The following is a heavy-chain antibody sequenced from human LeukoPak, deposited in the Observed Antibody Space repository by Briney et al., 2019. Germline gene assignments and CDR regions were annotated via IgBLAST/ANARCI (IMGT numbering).Heavy chain of an antibody. J-gene: IGHJ6*03. Sequence: SGPTLVNPTQTLTLTCTFSGFSLSTAGMCVGWIRQPSGKALEWLARIDWDDDKFYSTSLKTRLTISKDTSRNQVALTMTNVDPVDTATYFCARIRWNAVTTLHYYMDVWGKGTTVTVSS. CDR3: ARIRWNAVTTLHYYMDV. D-gene: IGHD4-17*01. CDR1: GFSLSTAGMC. V-gene: IGHV2-70*17. CDR2: IDWDDDK.